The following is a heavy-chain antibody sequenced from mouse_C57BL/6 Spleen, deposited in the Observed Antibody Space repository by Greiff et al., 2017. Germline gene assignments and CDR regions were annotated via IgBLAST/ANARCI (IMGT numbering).Heavy chain of an antibody. CDR1: GFTFSDYG. V-gene: IGHV5-17*01. Sequence: EVQLVESGGGLVKPGGSLKLSCAASGFTFSDYGMHWVRQAPEKGLEWVAYISSGSSTIYYADTVKGRFTISRDNAKNTLFLQMTSLRSEDTAMYYCARYDYDEGYAMDYWGQGTSVTVSS. CDR3: ARYDYDEGYAMDY. D-gene: IGHD2-4*01. CDR2: ISSGSSTI. J-gene: IGHJ4*01.